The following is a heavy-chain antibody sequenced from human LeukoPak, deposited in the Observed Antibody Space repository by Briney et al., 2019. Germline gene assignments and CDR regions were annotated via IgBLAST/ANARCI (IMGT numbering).Heavy chain of an antibody. CDR2: IYYSGST. D-gene: IGHD6-19*01. Sequence: SETLSLTCTVSGGSISSYYWSWIRQPPGKGLEWIGYIYYSGSTNYNPSLKSRVTISVDTSKNQFSLKLSSVTAADTAVYYCARTSWLAYFDYWGQGTLVTVSS. J-gene: IGHJ4*02. V-gene: IGHV4-59*12. CDR3: ARTSWLAYFDY. CDR1: GGSISSYY.